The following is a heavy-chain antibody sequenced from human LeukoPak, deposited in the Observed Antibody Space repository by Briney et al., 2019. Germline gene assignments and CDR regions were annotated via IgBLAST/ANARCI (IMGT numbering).Heavy chain of an antibody. CDR3: ARHRGGYCSSTSCYHFDY. D-gene: IGHD2-2*01. J-gene: IGHJ4*02. Sequence: PSETLSLTCTVSGGSISSSSYYWGWIRQPPGKGLEWIGSIYYSGSTYYNPSLKSRVTISVDTSKNQFSLKLSSVTAADTAVYYCARHRGGYCSSTSCYHFDYWGQGTLVTVSS. CDR2: IYYSGST. V-gene: IGHV4-39*01. CDR1: GGSISSSSYY.